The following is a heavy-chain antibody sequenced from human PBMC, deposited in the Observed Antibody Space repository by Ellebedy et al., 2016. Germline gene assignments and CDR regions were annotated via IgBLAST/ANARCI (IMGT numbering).Heavy chain of an antibody. D-gene: IGHD4-11*01. Sequence: ASVKVSCXASGYTFTSYDINWVRQATGQGLEWMGWMNPNSGNTGYAQKFQGRVTMTRNTSISTAYMELSSLRSEDTAVYYCARRYSKPHYYYYYYMDVWGKGTTVTVSS. CDR2: MNPNSGNT. J-gene: IGHJ6*03. CDR1: GYTFTSYD. V-gene: IGHV1-8*01. CDR3: ARRYSKPHYYYYYYMDV.